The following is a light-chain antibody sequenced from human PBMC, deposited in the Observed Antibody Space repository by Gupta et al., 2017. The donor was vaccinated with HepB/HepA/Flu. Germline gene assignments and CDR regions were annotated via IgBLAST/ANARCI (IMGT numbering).Light chain of an antibody. CDR1: QSISSY. V-gene: IGKV1-39*01. J-gene: IGKJ1*01. CDR2: AAS. Sequence: DIQMTQSPSSLSASVGDRVTITCRASQSISSYLNWYQQKPGKAPKLLIYAASSWQSGVPSRFSGSGSGTDFTLTSSRRQPEDFATYYWQQSYSLWTFGQGTKVEIK. CDR3: QQSYSLWT.